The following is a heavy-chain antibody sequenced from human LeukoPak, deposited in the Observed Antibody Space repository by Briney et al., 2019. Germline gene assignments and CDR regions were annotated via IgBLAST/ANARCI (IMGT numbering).Heavy chain of an antibody. CDR3: AKQSYARSLGE. J-gene: IGHJ4*02. V-gene: IGHV3-23*01. D-gene: IGHD2-8*01. CDR1: GFPFSDFS. Sequence: GSLRLSCATSGFPFSDFSMSWVRQAPGKGPEWISTTNSGATSTYYAESVKGRFTISRDNSKNTLYLQMSSLRVEDTAVYYCAKQSYARSLGEGGPGTLVSVSS. CDR2: TNSGATST.